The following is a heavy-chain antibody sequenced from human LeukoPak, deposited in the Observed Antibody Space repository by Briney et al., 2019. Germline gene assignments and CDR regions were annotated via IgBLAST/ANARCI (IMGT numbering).Heavy chain of an antibody. CDR2: IGAYNGNT. Sequence: ASVKVSCKASGYTFTSYGISWVRQAPGQGLEWMGWIGAYNGNTNYAQKLQGRVTMTTDTSTSTAYMELRSLRSDDTAVYYCARRGLGYGSGTRGMDVWGQGTTVTVSS. CDR3: ARRGLGYGSGTRGMDV. D-gene: IGHD3-10*01. V-gene: IGHV1-18*01. CDR1: GYTFTSYG. J-gene: IGHJ6*02.